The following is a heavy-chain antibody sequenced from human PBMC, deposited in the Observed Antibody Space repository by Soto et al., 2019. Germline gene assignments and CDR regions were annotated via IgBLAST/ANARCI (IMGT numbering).Heavy chain of an antibody. J-gene: IGHJ4*02. CDR1: GFTFSSYA. Sequence: EVQLLESGGGLVQPGGSLRLSCAASGFTFSSYAMSWVRQAPGKGLEWVSAISGSGGSTYYADSVKGRFTISRDNSKNTLYLQMNSLRAENTAVYYCAKDPRELPRSQIDYWGQGTLVTVSS. D-gene: IGHD1-26*01. CDR3: AKDPRELPRSQIDY. CDR2: ISGSGGST. V-gene: IGHV3-23*01.